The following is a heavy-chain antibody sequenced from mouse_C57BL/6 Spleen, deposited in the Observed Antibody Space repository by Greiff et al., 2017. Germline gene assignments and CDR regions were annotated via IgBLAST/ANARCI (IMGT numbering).Heavy chain of an antibody. Sequence: EVNVVESEGGLVQPGSSMKLSCTASGFTFSDYYMAWVRQVPEKGLEWVANINYDGSSTYYLDSLKSRFIISRDNAKNILYLQMSSLKSEDTATDYCARVKIYGNYAMDYWGQGTSVTVSS. CDR2: INYDGSST. D-gene: IGHD2-1*01. CDR1: GFTFSDYY. J-gene: IGHJ4*01. CDR3: ARVKIYGNYAMDY. V-gene: IGHV5-16*01.